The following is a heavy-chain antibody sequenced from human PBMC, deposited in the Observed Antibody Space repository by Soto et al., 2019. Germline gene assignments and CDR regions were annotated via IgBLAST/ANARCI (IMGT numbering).Heavy chain of an antibody. D-gene: IGHD3-9*01. Sequence: GGSLRLSCTASGFTFGDYAMCWFRQAPGKGLEWLGFIRSKAYGETTEYAASVKGRFIIARDDSESIAYLQMNSLKTEDTAVYYCTRDPYDVLTGYYTANWGQGTLVTVSS. J-gene: IGHJ4*02. CDR2: IRSKAYGETT. CDR1: GFTFGDYA. V-gene: IGHV3-49*03. CDR3: TRDPYDVLTGYYTAN.